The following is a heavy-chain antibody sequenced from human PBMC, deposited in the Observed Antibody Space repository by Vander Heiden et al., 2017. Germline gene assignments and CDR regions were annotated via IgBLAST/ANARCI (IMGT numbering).Heavy chain of an antibody. Sequence: EVQLVESGGGLVKPGGSLRLSCAASGFIFSSYSMNWVRQAPGKGLEWVSSISSSSSYIYYADSLKGRFTISRDNAKNSLYLQMNNLRAEDTAVYYCARASQICSSTSCQNEYWGQGTLVTVSS. CDR2: ISSSSSYI. CDR1: GFIFSSYS. CDR3: ARASQICSSTSCQNEY. V-gene: IGHV3-21*01. D-gene: IGHD2-2*01. J-gene: IGHJ4*02.